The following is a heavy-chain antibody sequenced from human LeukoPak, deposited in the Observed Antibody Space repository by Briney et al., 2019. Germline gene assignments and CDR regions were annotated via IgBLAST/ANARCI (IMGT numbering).Heavy chain of an antibody. D-gene: IGHD6-13*01. J-gene: IGHJ3*02. CDR2: INTNTGNP. V-gene: IGHV7-4-1*02. CDR1: GGTFSSYA. CDR3: ARGIAAAVDAFDI. Sequence: ASVKVSCKASGGTFSSYAISWVRQAPGQGLEWVGWINTNTGNPTYAQGFTGRFVFSLDTSVSTAYLQISSLKAEDTAVYYCARGIAAAVDAFDIWGQGTMVTVSS.